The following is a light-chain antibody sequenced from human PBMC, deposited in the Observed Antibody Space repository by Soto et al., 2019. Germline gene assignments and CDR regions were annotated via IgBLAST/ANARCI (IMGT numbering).Light chain of an antibody. CDR1: QSINNW. J-gene: IGKJ1*01. CDR2: DAS. V-gene: IGKV1-5*01. Sequence: DIQMTQSPSTLSAYVGDRVTVTCRASQSINNWLAWYQQKPGKAPKLLIYDASSLESGVPSRFSGIGSGTEFTLTISSLQPDDFATYYCQQYNSYSATFGQGTKV. CDR3: QQYNSYSAT.